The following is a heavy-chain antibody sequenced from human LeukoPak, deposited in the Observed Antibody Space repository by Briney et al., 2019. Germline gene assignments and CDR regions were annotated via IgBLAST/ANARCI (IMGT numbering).Heavy chain of an antibody. CDR3: ARERDGRFFDY. J-gene: IGHJ4*02. Sequence: PGGSLRLSCAVSGLTFRSYWMSWVRQAPGKGLEWVANINQEGSEKYFVDSVKGRFTISRDNAKNSLHLQMNTPRAEDTAVYYCARERDGRFFDYWGQGTLVTVSS. CDR2: INQEGSEK. V-gene: IGHV3-7*01. CDR1: GLTFRSYW. D-gene: IGHD5-24*01.